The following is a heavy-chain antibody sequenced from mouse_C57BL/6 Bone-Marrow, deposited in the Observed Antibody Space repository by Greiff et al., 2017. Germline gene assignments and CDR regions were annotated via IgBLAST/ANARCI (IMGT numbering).Heavy chain of an antibody. CDR3: TTIYYGNYWFAY. V-gene: IGHV14-4*01. D-gene: IGHD2-1*01. CDR1: GFNIKDDY. CDR2: IDPENGDT. Sequence: EVQLQQSGAELVRPGASVKLSCTASGFNIKDDYMHWVKQRPEQGLEWIGWIDPENGDTEYASKFQGKATITAEPSSNTAYLQLSSLTSEDTAVYYCTTIYYGNYWFAYWGQGTLVTVSA. J-gene: IGHJ3*01.